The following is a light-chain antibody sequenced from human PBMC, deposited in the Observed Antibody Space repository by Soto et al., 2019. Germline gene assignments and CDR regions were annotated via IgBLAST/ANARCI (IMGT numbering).Light chain of an antibody. J-gene: IGKJ1*01. CDR1: QSLSNY. CDR2: AAS. V-gene: IGKV1-39*01. Sequence: DLQMTQSPSSLSASVGDRVTITCRASQSLSNYLNWFQQKPGNPPRLLIYAASTLQGGVPSRFSGSRSGTHFTLTLRSLQPEDFAPYYCQQTYSSPATFGQGTKVEI. CDR3: QQTYSSPAT.